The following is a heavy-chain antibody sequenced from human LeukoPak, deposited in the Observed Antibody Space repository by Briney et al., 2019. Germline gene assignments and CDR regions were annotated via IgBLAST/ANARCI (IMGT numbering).Heavy chain of an antibody. J-gene: IGHJ4*02. CDR2: IYWNDDK. D-gene: IGHD2/OR15-2a*01. Sequence: SGPTLVNPTQTLTLTCTFSGFSLRTSGVAVAWIRQPPGKALEWLALIYWNDDKRYSPSLKSRLSITNDASKNQVVLTMTNMDPADTGTYYCGHIFNSSPYSWGQGTLVTVSS. CDR1: GFSLRTSGVA. CDR3: GHIFNSSPYS. V-gene: IGHV2-5*01.